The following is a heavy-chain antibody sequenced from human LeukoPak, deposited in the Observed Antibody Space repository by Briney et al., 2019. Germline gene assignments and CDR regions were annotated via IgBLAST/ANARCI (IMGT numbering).Heavy chain of an antibody. CDR1: GGSISSYY. CDR3: ARFYCGGDCYSFGYYYYYMDV. V-gene: IGHV4-59*01. D-gene: IGHD2-21*02. CDR2: IYYSGST. Sequence: PSETLSLTCTVSGGSISSYYWSWIRQPPGKGLKWIGYIYYSGSTNYNPSLKSRVTISVDTSKNQFSLKLSSVTAADTAVYYCARFYCGGDCYSFGYYYYYMDVWGKGTTVTVSS. J-gene: IGHJ6*03.